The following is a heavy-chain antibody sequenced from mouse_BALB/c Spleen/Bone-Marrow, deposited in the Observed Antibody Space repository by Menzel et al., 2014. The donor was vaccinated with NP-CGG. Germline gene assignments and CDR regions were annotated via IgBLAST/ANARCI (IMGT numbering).Heavy chain of an antibody. CDR2: INPSNGRT. V-gene: IGHV1S81*02. CDR3: AARLSHLAMDY. D-gene: IGHD2-2*01. J-gene: IGHJ4*01. Sequence: VKLVESGAELVKPGASLKLSCKASGYTFTNYWIHWVKRRPGQGLEWIGEINPSNGRTNYNEKFKTKATLTVDKSSSTAYMQLSSLTSEDSAVNYCAARLSHLAMDYWGQGTSVTVSS. CDR1: GYTFTNYW.